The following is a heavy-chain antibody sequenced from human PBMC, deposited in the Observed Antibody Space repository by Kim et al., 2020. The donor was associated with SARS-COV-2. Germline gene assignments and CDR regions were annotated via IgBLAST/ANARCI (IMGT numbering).Heavy chain of an antibody. D-gene: IGHD3-16*01. CDR3: ARALRFSDY. J-gene: IGHJ4*02. V-gene: IGHV3-21*01. CDR2: SYI. Sequence: SYIYYADLVKGRFTISRDNAKNSLYLQMNSLRAEDTAVYYCARALRFSDYWGQGTLVTVSS.